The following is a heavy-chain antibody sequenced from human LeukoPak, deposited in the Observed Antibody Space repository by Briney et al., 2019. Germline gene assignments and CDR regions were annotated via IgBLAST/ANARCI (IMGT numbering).Heavy chain of an antibody. J-gene: IGHJ4*02. D-gene: IGHD4-17*01. CDR2: MNPNSGNT. Sequence: ASVKVSCKASGYTFTSYDINWVRQATGKGLEWMGWMNPNSGNTGYAQKFQGGVTITRNTSISTAYMELSSLRSEDTAVYYCARVLYGDPYYFDYWGQGTLVTVSS. CDR1: GYTFTSYD. V-gene: IGHV1-8*03. CDR3: ARVLYGDPYYFDY.